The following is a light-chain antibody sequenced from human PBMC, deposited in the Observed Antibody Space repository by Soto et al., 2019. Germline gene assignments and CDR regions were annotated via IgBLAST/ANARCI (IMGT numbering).Light chain of an antibody. J-gene: IGKJ4*01. CDR2: AAS. CDR1: QTISSW. V-gene: IGKV1-39*01. CDR3: QQSYSIPLT. Sequence: DIQMTQSPSTLSGSVGDRVTMTFGASQTISSWLAWYQQKPGKAPKLLIYAASSLQSGVPSRFSGSGSGTEFTLTISSLQLEDLAIYYCQQSYSIPLTFGGGTKV.